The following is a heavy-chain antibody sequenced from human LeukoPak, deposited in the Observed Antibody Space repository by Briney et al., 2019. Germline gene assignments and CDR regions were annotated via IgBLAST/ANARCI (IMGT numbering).Heavy chain of an antibody. CDR2: INSDGSST. CDR3: AKDQGMDTAQIAYYYYGMDV. J-gene: IGHJ6*02. D-gene: IGHD5-18*01. Sequence: GGSLRLSCAASGFTFSTYWLHWVRQAPGKGLVWVSRINSDGSSTSYADSVKGRFTISRDNAKNTLYLQMNSLRAEDTAVYYCAKDQGMDTAQIAYYYYGMDVWGQGTTVTVSS. CDR1: GFTFSTYW. V-gene: IGHV3-74*01.